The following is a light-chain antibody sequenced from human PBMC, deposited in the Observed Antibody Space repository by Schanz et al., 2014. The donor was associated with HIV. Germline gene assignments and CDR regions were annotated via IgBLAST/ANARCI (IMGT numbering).Light chain of an antibody. J-gene: IGKJ1*01. CDR1: QSVSSSY. Sequence: EIVLTQSPGTLSLSPGERATLSCRASQSVSSSYLAWYQQKPGQAPRLLIFGASTRAPGIPARFSGTGSGTKLTLTISRLQSEDFAVYYCQQYNDWPRTFGQGTKVEIK. CDR2: GAS. V-gene: IGKV3D-15*01. CDR3: QQYNDWPRT.